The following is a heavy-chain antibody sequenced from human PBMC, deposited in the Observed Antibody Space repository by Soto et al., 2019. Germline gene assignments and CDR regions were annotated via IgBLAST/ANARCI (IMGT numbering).Heavy chain of an antibody. Sequence: QITLQESGPTRVQPTQTLTLTCTFSGFSFTTSGVAVGWIRQTPGGALEWLTLIYYNDDRRFSPSLKTRLTITGDTSKNQVVLSLTNVDPGDTATYFCAHSDGGYEIIYFDFWGQGIPVTVSS. J-gene: IGHJ4*02. CDR1: GFSFTTSGVA. V-gene: IGHV2-5*01. D-gene: IGHD5-12*01. CDR2: IYYNDDR. CDR3: AHSDGGYEIIYFDF.